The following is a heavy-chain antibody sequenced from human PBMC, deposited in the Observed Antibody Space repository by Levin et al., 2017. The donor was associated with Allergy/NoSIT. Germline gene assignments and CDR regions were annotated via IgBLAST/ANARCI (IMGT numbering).Heavy chain of an antibody. Sequence: GESLKISCTGSGFSFLSYAMSWVRQAPGKGLEWVSAITGGGTGTYFSESVKGRFTISKDNPKNTVYLHMSSLRAEDTAVYYCAKERVMGSFDSFDVWGRGTLVTVSS. CDR3: AKERVMGSFDSFDV. D-gene: IGHD2-8*01. CDR2: ITGGGTGT. V-gene: IGHV3-23*01. CDR1: GFSFLSYA. J-gene: IGHJ3*01.